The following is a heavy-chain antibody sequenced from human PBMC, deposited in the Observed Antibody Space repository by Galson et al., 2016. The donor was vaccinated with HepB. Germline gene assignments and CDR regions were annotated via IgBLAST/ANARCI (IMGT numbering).Heavy chain of an antibody. D-gene: IGHD3-10*01. CDR1: GFTFRSYW. CDR3: ARVSSGSGSYNDY. CDR2: INSDGSST. Sequence: SLRLSCAASGFTFRSYWMHWVRQAPGKGLVWVSRINSDGSSTTYADSVKGRFTISRDNARNTLYLQMNSLRAEDTAVYYCARVSSGSGSYNDYRGQGTLVTVSS. J-gene: IGHJ4*02. V-gene: IGHV3-74*01.